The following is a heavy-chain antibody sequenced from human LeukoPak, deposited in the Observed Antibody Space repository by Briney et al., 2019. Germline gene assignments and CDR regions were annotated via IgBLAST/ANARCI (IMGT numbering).Heavy chain of an antibody. CDR1: GGTFSSYA. V-gene: IGHV1-69*05. D-gene: IGHD6-25*01. J-gene: IGHJ6*03. CDR3: ARANSQRGYYYYMDV. Sequence: ASVKVSCKASGGTFSSYAISWVRQAPGQGLEWVGGIIPIFGTANYAQKFQGRATITTDESTSKDYMELSGLSSEDTAVYYCARANSQRGYYYYMDVWGKGTTVTVSS. CDR2: IIPIFGTA.